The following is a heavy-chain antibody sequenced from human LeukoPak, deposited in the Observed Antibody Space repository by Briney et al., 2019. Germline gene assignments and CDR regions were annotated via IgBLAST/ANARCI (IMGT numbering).Heavy chain of an antibody. CDR2: IYTSGST. Sequence: SETLSLTCTVSGGSISSYYWSWIRQPAGKGLEWIGRIYTSGSTNYNPSLKSRVTMSVDTSKNQFSLKLSSVTAADTAVYYCARARITMVRGAWFDPWGQGTLVTVSS. V-gene: IGHV4-4*07. CDR1: GGSISSYY. J-gene: IGHJ5*02. D-gene: IGHD3-10*01. CDR3: ARARITMVRGAWFDP.